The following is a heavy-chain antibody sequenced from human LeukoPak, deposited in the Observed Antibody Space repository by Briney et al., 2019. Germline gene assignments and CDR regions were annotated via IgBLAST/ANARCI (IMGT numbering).Heavy chain of an antibody. CDR2: IYPGDSDT. CDR3: ARRYDSSGDAFDI. Sequence: GESLKISCKGSGYRFTSYWIGWVRRMPGKGLEWMGIIYPGDSDTRYSPSFQGQVTISADKSISTAYLQWSSLKASDTAMYYCARRYDSSGDAFDIWGQGTMVTVSS. V-gene: IGHV5-51*01. D-gene: IGHD3-22*01. J-gene: IGHJ3*02. CDR1: GYRFTSYW.